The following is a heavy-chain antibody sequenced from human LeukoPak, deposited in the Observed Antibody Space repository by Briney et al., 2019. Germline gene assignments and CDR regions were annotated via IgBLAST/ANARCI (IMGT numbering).Heavy chain of an antibody. V-gene: IGHV3-23*01. CDR2: IGASGGST. J-gene: IGHJ4*02. D-gene: IGHD3-9*01. CDR3: AKAEGYDILTGLDY. CDR1: GFTFSSYA. Sequence: PGGSLRLSCATSGFTFSSYAMSWVRQAQGKGLEWVSGIGASGGSTYYADSVKGRFTISRDNSKNTLYLQMNSLRTEDTAVYYCAKAEGYDILTGLDYWGQGTLVTVSS.